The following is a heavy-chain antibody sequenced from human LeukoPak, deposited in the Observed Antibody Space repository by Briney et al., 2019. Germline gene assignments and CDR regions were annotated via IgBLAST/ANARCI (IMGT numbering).Heavy chain of an antibody. CDR2: IYTSGST. CDR3: ARDTKWLLGYYYYGMDV. J-gene: IGHJ6*02. V-gene: IGHV4-4*07. CDR1: GGSISSYY. Sequence: SETLSPTCTVSGGSISSYYWSWIRQPAGKGLEWIGRIYTSGSTNYNPSLKSRVTMSVDTSKNQFSLKLSSVTAADTAVYYCARDTKWLLGYYYYGMDVWGQGTTVTVSS. D-gene: IGHD3-22*01.